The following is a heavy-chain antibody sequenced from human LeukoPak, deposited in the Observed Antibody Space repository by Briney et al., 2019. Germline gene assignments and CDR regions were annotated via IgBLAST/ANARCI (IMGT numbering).Heavy chain of an antibody. CDR1: GGSISSGSYY. Sequence: PSETLSLTCTVSGGSISSGSYYWSWIRQPAGKGLEWIGYIYYSGSTNYNPSLKSRVTISVDTSKNQFSLKLSSVTAADTAVYYCARARIVGATSLFDYWGQGILVTVSS. CDR2: IYYSGST. V-gene: IGHV4-61*10. J-gene: IGHJ4*02. D-gene: IGHD1-26*01. CDR3: ARARIVGATSLFDY.